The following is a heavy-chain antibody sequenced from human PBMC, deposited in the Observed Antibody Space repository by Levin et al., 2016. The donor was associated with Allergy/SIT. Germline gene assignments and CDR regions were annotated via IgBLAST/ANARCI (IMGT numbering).Heavy chain of an antibody. CDR2: ISSSGSTI. Sequence: WIRQPPGKGLEWVSYISSSGSTIYYADSVKGRFTISRDNAKNSLYLQMNSLRAEDTAVYYCAKDGDDYVWGTDDAFDIWGQGTMVTVSS. D-gene: IGHD3-16*01. CDR3: AKDGDDYVWGTDDAFDI. J-gene: IGHJ3*02. V-gene: IGHV3-11*01.